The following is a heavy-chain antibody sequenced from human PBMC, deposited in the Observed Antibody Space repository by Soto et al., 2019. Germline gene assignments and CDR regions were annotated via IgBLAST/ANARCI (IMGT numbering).Heavy chain of an antibody. CDR3: ARLSSWYGDYYYGMGV. D-gene: IGHD6-13*01. CDR1: GYTFTSYG. J-gene: IGHJ6*02. CDR2: ISAYNGNT. V-gene: IGHV1-18*01. Sequence: ASVKVSCKASGYTFTSYGISWVRQAPGQGLEWMGWISAYNGNTNYAQKLQGRVTMTTDTSTSTAYMELRSLRSDDTAVYYCARLSSWYGDYYYGMGVWGQGTTVTVSS.